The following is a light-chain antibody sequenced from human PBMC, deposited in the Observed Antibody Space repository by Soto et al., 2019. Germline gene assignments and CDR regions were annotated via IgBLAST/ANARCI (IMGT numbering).Light chain of an antibody. CDR2: DAS. CDR3: QQYNSYPWT. Sequence: DNQMTQSPSTLSASVGDRVTNTCRASQSIESTNWLAEYQQKPGKAPKILIYDASNLESWVPSRFSGSGSGTEFTLTISSLQPDDFATYYCQQYNSYPWTFGQGTKV. V-gene: IGKV1-5*01. CDR1: QSIESTNW. J-gene: IGKJ1*01.